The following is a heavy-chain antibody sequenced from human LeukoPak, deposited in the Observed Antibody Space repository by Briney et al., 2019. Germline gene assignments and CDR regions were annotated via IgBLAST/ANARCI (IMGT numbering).Heavy chain of an antibody. CDR1: GFTVSSNF. J-gene: IGHJ4*02. CDR2: LYTGGGT. Sequence: GGSLRLSCVASGFTVSSNFMSWVRRAPGQVLEFVSVLYTGGGTYYADSVRGRFIISRDNSKNTLYLQMNSLTVEDTAVFYCARNHFDLWGQGTLVTVSS. V-gene: IGHV3-66*01. CDR3: ARNHFDL.